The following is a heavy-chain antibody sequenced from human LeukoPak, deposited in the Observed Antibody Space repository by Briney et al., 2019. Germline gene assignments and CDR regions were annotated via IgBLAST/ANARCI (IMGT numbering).Heavy chain of an antibody. CDR3: ASEGHCSGGSCYRVYSHDS. Sequence: GASVKVSCKASGSTFNTYYIHWVRQAPGQGLEWLGIINPSGGSTSHAEKFQGRVTLTRDTSARTVYMELTSLRSEDTAVYYCASEGHCSGGSCYRVYSHDSWGQGTLVTVSS. J-gene: IGHJ4*02. CDR2: INPSGGST. D-gene: IGHD2-15*01. V-gene: IGHV1-46*02. CDR1: GSTFNTYY.